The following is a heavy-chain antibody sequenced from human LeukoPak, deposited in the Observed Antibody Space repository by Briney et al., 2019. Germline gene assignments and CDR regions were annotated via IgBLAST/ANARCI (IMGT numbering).Heavy chain of an antibody. V-gene: IGHV1-18*01. CDR2: ISAYNGNT. CDR3: ARDLRPELAAAGYNWFDP. Sequence: GASVKVSCKASGYTFTSYSISWVRQAPGQGLEWMGWISAYNGNTNYAQKLQGRVTMTTDTSTSTAYIELRSLRSDDTAVYYCARDLRPELAAAGYNWFDPWGQGTLVTVSS. CDR1: GYTFTSYS. D-gene: IGHD6-13*01. J-gene: IGHJ5*02.